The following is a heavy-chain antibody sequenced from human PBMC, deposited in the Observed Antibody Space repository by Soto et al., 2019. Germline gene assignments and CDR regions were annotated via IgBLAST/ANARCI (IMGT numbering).Heavy chain of an antibody. CDR3: ARGLPLTMDY. D-gene: IGHD2-15*01. CDR2: INAGNGNT. J-gene: IGHJ4*02. Sequence: QVQLVQSGAEVKKPGASVKVSCKASGYTFTSYAMHWVRQAPGQRLEWMGWINAGNGNTKYSQRFQGRVTITRDTSASTAYMELSSLRSEDTAVFHCARGLPLTMDYWGQGTLVTVSS. CDR1: GYTFTSYA. V-gene: IGHV1-3*01.